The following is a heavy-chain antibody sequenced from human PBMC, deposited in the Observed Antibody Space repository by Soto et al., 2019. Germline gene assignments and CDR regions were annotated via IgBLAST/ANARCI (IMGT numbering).Heavy chain of an antibody. J-gene: IGHJ4*02. CDR2: ISAYNNDT. CDR1: GYTFTDFG. CDR3: ARDSGNLGNWAYFFDY. D-gene: IGHD7-27*01. V-gene: IGHV1-18*01. Sequence: QGQLVQSGAEVKKPGASVKVSCKASGYTFTDFGISWVRQAPGQGLEWMGWISAYNNDTNYAQKVQGRVTMTTDTSTSTAHIELRNLTSDDTAVYYCARDSGNLGNWAYFFDYWGQGTLVTVSS.